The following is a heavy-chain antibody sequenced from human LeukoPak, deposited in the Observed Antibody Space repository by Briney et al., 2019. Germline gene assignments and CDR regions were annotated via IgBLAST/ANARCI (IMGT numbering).Heavy chain of an antibody. CDR1: GYTFTSYG. Sequence: GASVKVSCKASGYTFTSYGISWVRQAPGQGLEWMGWISAYNGNTNYAQKLQGRVTMTTDTSTSTAYMELRSLGSDDTAVYYCARELPYDYVWGSYRPNWFDPWGQGTLVTVSS. CDR3: ARELPYDYVWGSYRPNWFDP. D-gene: IGHD3-16*02. V-gene: IGHV1-18*01. J-gene: IGHJ5*02. CDR2: ISAYNGNT.